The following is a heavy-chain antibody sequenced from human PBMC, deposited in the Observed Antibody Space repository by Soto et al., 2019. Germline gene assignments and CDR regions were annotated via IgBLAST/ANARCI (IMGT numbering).Heavy chain of an antibody. Sequence: SETLSLTCTVSGSSISSYYWSWIRQPPGKGLEWIGYIYYSGSTNYNPSLRSRVTISVDTSKNRFSLKLSSVTAGDTAVYYCARASRGGGDYRGLDCWGQGTLVTVSS. D-gene: IGHD4-17*01. CDR2: IYYSGST. J-gene: IGHJ4*02. CDR3: ARASRGGGDYRGLDC. V-gene: IGHV4-59*01. CDR1: GSSISSYY.